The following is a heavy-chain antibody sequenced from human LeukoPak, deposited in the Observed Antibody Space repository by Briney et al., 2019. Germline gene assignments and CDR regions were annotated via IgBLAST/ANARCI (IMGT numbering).Heavy chain of an antibody. D-gene: IGHD2-15*01. Sequence: GASVKVSCKASGYTFASYSMHWVRQAPGQGLEWMGIVNPSGGSTNYAQKFQGRVTMTRDTSTSTVYMELSSLRSEDTAIYYCAKELGCCSGGSCLNWFDPWGQGILVTVSS. J-gene: IGHJ5*02. V-gene: IGHV1-46*01. CDR1: GYTFASYS. CDR3: AKELGCCSGGSCLNWFDP. CDR2: VNPSGGST.